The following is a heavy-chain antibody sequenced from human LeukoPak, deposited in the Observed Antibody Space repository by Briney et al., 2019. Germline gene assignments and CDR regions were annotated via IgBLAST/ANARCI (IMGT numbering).Heavy chain of an antibody. J-gene: IGHJ6*03. CDR1: GYSFIDFY. V-gene: IGHV1-8*02. CDR3: ARARGVRGVIITSYYYYYMDV. D-gene: IGHD3-10*01. Sequence: ASVKVSCKASGYSFIDFYIHFVRQAPGQGLEWMGWMNPNSGNTGYAQKFQGRVTMTRNTSISTAYMELSSLRSEDTAVYYCARARGVRGVIITSYYYYYMDVWGKGTTVTISS. CDR2: MNPNSGNT.